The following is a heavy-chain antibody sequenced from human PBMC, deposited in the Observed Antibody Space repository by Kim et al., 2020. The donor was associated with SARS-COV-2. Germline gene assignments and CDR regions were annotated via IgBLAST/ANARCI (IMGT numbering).Heavy chain of an antibody. V-gene: IGHV4-34*01. Sequence: SETLSLTCAVYGGSFSGYYWSWIRQPPGKGLEWIGEINHSGSTNYNPSLKSRVTISVDTSKNQFSLKLSSVTAADTAVYYCARGIGTWWGQGTLVTVSS. CDR2: INHSGST. J-gene: IGHJ4*02. CDR3: ARGIGTW. CDR1: GGSFSGYY.